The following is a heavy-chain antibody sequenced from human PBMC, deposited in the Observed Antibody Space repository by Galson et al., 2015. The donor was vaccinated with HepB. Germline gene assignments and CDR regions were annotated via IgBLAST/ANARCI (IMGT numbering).Heavy chain of an antibody. CDR1: GFAFRTYA. J-gene: IGHJ4*02. D-gene: IGHD1-14*01. Sequence: SLRLSCEASGFAFRTYARSWVRQAPGKGLEWVSGINNFKDGGGAYHEVYAKGRVTVSRDDSRYTLYLQINSLTTEDTAVYYCTTDLRRGSEYWGQGTLVTVSS. V-gene: IGHV3-23*01. CDR2: INNFKDGGGA. CDR3: TTDLRRGSEY.